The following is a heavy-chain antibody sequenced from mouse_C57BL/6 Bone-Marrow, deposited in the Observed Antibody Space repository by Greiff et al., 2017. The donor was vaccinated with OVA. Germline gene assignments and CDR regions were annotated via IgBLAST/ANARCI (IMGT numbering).Heavy chain of an antibody. CDR3: ARRGTVVDWYFDV. V-gene: IGHV5-6*02. J-gene: IGHJ1*03. Sequence: EVKLQESGGDLVKPGGSLKLSCAASGFTFSSYGMSWVRQTPDKRLEWVATISSGGSYTYYPDSVKGRFTISRDNAKNTRYLQMSSLKSEDTAMYYCARRGTVVDWYFDVWGTGTTVTVSS. D-gene: IGHD1-1*01. CDR1: GFTFSSYG. CDR2: ISSGGSYT.